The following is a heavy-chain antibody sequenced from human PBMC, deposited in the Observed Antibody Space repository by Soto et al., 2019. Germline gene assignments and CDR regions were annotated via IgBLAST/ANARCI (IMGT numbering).Heavy chain of an antibody. J-gene: IGHJ4*02. Sequence: PSETLSLTCTVSGGSISGYSWSWIRQSGGKGLEWIGRIYASGNIHFNPSLKSRVTMSVDTSKNQFSLNLMSVTAADTAFYYCTRESGTNWSYVAHWGQGTQVTVSS. CDR3: TRESGTNWSYVAH. CDR2: IYASGNI. CDR1: GGSISGYS. V-gene: IGHV4-4*07. D-gene: IGHD1-7*01.